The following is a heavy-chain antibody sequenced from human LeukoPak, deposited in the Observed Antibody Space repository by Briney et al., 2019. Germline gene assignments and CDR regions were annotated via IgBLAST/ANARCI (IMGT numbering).Heavy chain of an antibody. J-gene: IGHJ3*02. Sequence: GGSLRLSCAASGFTFSSFVMSWVRQAPGKGLEWVSAISGSGGSTYYADSVKGRFTISRDNSKNTLYLQMNSLRAEDTAVYYCAKDRYASIAAAPDAFDIWGQGTMVTVSS. V-gene: IGHV3-23*01. D-gene: IGHD6-13*01. CDR1: GFTFSSFV. CDR2: ISGSGGST. CDR3: AKDRYASIAAAPDAFDI.